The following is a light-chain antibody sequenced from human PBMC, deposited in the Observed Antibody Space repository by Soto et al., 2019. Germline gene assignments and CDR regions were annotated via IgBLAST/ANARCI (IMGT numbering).Light chain of an antibody. J-gene: IGKJ1*01. CDR1: QSVSSSY. Sequence: EIVLTQSPGTLSLSPGERATLSCRASQSVSSSYLAWYQQKTGQAPRLIIYGESSRATGIPDRLSGSGSGTDFNLTISRLQPEDFATYYCQKTYSTPQTFGQGTKVDIK. CDR3: QKTYSTPQT. CDR2: GES. V-gene: IGKV3-20*01.